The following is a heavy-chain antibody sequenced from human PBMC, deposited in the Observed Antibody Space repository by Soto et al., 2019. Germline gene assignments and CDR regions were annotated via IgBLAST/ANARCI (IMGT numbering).Heavy chain of an antibody. CDR1: GFTFRSYV. Sequence: DVQLLESGGDLVQPGGSLRLSCSASGFTFRSYVMSWVRQAPGQGLEWVAAISGSAGSRLYADSVRGRFTISRGNSNNTLFLQMNSLRAEDSAVYDCANRGYVFWRGRFEASDKWGQGTTVSVSS. V-gene: IGHV3-23*01. D-gene: IGHD3-3*01. CDR3: ANRGYVFWRGRFEASDK. J-gene: IGHJ3*02. CDR2: ISGSAGSR.